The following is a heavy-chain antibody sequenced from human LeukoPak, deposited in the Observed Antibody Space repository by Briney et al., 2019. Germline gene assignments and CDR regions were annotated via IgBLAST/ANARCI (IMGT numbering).Heavy chain of an antibody. CDR3: ARGAYSSSWYSVKWTLDY. CDR2: INPNSGGT. CDR1: GYTFTGYY. J-gene: IGHJ4*02. V-gene: IGHV1-2*02. Sequence: GASVKVSCKASGYTFTGYYMHWVRQAAGQGLEWMGWINPNSGGTNYAQKFQGRVTMTRDTSISTAYMELSRLRSDDTAVYYCARGAYSSSWYSVKWTLDYWGQGTLVTVSS. D-gene: IGHD6-13*01.